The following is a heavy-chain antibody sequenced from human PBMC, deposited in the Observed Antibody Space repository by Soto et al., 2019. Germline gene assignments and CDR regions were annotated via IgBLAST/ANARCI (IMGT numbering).Heavy chain of an antibody. CDR1: GGFVSSGNYY. Sequence: QVQLQQWGAGLLKSSETLSLTCAVYGGFVSSGNYYWSWIRQPPGKGLEWIGEMSHSGGTHFNPSLKSRVPISVDTSKNQFSLKMSSVTAADTALYYCARVERGTATTVVDAFDIWGPGTMVTVSS. J-gene: IGHJ3*02. CDR3: ARVERGTATTVVDAFDI. CDR2: MSHSGGT. V-gene: IGHV4-34*01. D-gene: IGHD1-1*01.